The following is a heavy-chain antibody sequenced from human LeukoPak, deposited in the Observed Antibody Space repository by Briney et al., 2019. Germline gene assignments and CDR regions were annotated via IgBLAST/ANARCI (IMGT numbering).Heavy chain of an antibody. J-gene: IGHJ5*02. CDR2: ISSGAGTT. CDR1: GFPFNSYA. D-gene: IGHD6-19*01. V-gene: IGHV3-23*01. Sequence: GGSLRPSCSASGFPFNSYAMSWVRPVPGKRLAWVSAISSGAGTTSYADSVKGRFTISRVNSKSTIYLQMNSLRAEDTAIYYCAKDLEQSYSGWSTSYDAWGQGTLVSVSS. CDR3: AKDLEQSYSGWSTSYDA.